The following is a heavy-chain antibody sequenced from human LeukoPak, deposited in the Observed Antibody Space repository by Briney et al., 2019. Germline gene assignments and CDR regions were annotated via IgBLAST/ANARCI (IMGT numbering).Heavy chain of an antibody. CDR1: GFTFSSYA. CDR3: ARESGYAFRGHFDY. J-gene: IGHJ4*02. CDR2: ISYDGSNK. D-gene: IGHD5-12*01. V-gene: IGHV3-30*04. Sequence: PGGSLRLSCAASGFTFSSYAMHWVRQAPGKGLEWVAVISYDGSNKYYADSVKGRFTISRDNSKNTLYLQMNSLRAEDTAVYYCARESGYAFRGHFDYWGQGTLVTVSS.